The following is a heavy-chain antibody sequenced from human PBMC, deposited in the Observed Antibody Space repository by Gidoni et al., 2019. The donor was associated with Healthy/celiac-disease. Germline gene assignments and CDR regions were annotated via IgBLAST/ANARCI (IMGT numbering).Heavy chain of an antibody. V-gene: IGHV4-38-2*02. D-gene: IGHD3-3*01. CDR3: ARDPVRFLEWLPQGNFDY. CDR2: IYHSGST. J-gene: IGHJ4*02. CDR1: GYSISSGYY. Sequence: QVQLQESGPGLVKPSETLSLTCAVSGYSISSGYYWGWIRQHPGKGLEWIGSIYHSGSTYYNPCLKSRVTISVDTSKNQFSLKLSSVTAADTAVYYCARDPVRFLEWLPQGNFDYWGQGTLVTVSS.